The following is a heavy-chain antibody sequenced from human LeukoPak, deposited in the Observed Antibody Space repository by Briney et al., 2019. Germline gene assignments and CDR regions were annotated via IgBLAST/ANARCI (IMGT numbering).Heavy chain of an antibody. CDR3: ARGPPGYYGSGTLSGGYFDY. CDR2: IHHSGST. J-gene: IGHJ4*02. D-gene: IGHD3-10*01. Sequence: SQTLSLTCAVSGGSISSGGYSWSWIRQPPGKGLEWIGYIHHSGSTYYNPSLKSRVTISVDRSKNQFSLKLSSVTAADTAVYYCARGPPGYYGSGTLSGGYFDYWGQGTLVTVSS. V-gene: IGHV4-30-2*01. CDR1: GGSISSGGYS.